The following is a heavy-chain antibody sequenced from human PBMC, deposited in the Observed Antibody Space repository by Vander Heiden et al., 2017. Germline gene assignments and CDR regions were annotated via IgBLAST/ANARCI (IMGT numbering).Heavy chain of an antibody. CDR2: ISYDGSNK. CDR1: GLTFSSYA. V-gene: IGHV3-30-3*01. CDR3: ARDRGYSGYDSDY. J-gene: IGHJ4*02. Sequence: QVQLVESGGVVVQPGRSLRPSCAASGLTFSSYAMHWVRQAPGKGLEWVAVISYDGSNKYYADSVKGRFTISRDNSKNTLYLQMNSLRAEDTAVYYCARDRGYSGYDSDYWGQGTLVTVSS. D-gene: IGHD5-12*01.